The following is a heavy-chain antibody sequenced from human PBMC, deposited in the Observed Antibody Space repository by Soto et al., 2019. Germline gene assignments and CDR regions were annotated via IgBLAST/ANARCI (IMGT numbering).Heavy chain of an antibody. CDR1: GFTFSSYD. V-gene: IGHV3-13*01. J-gene: IGHJ6*02. D-gene: IGHD6-19*01. CDR3: AREGTYVVAGPITAPMRYYGMDV. Sequence: GGSLRLSCAASGFTFSSYDMHWVRQATGKGLEWVSAIGTAGDTYYPGSVKGRFTISRENAKNSLYLQMNSLRAEDTAVYYCAREGTYVVAGPITAPMRYYGMDVWGQGTTVTVSS. CDR2: IGTAGDT.